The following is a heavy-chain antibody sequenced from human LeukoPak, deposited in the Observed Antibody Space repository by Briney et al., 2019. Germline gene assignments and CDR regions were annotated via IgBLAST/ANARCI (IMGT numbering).Heavy chain of an antibody. CDR1: GGSITSTDYF. CDR3: ARQVAGTILSGMDV. CDR2: IDYSGST. V-gene: IGHV4-39*07. Sequence: SETLSLTCTVSGGSITSTDYFWGWIRQPPGKGLEWIGSIDYSGSTNYNPSLKSRVTISVDTSKNQFSLKLSSVTAADTAVYYCARQVAGTILSGMDVWGQGTTVTVSS. J-gene: IGHJ6*02. D-gene: IGHD6-19*01.